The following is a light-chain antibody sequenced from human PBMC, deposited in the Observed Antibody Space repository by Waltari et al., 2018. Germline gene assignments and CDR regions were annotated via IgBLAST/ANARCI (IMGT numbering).Light chain of an antibody. CDR1: STDVGSRNL. V-gene: IGLV2-23*01. Sequence: QSALTQPASVSGSPGQSITIPCTGTSTDVGSRNLVSWYLQPPGKAPKLMIYEANKRPSGVSNRFSGSKSGNTASLTISGLQAEDEADYYCCSYTTSRTYVFGTGTKVTV. J-gene: IGLJ1*01. CDR2: EAN. CDR3: CSYTTSRTYV.